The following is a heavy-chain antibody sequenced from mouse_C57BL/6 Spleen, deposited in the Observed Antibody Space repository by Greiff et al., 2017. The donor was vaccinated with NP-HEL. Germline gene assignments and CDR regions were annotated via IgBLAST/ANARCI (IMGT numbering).Heavy chain of an antibody. V-gene: IGHV1-64*01. CDR2: IHPNSGST. D-gene: IGHD2-4*01. J-gene: IGHJ1*03. CDR1: GYTFTSYW. Sequence: QVQLQQPGAELVKPGASVKLSCKASGYTFTSYWMHWVKQRPGQGLEWIGMIHPNSGSTNYNEKFKSKATLTVDKSSSTAYMQLSSLTSEDSAVYYCAREGDDYARDFDVWGTGTTVTVSS. CDR3: AREGDDYARDFDV.